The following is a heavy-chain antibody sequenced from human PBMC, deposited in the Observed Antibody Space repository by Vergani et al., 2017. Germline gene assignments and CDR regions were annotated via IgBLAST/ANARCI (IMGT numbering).Heavy chain of an antibody. CDR3: AREGYCSGGSCYTHNDY. J-gene: IGHJ4*02. V-gene: IGHV1-46*03. CDR2: INPSGGST. Sequence: QVQLVQSGAEVKKPGASVKVSCKASGYTFTSYYMHWVRQAPGQGLEWMGIINPSGGSTSYAKKFQGRVTMTRDTSTSTVYMELSSLRSEDTAVYYCAREGYCSGGSCYTHNDYWGQGTLVTVSS. CDR1: GYTFTSYY. D-gene: IGHD2-15*01.